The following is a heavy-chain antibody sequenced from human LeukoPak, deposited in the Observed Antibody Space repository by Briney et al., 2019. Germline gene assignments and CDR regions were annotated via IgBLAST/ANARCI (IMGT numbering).Heavy chain of an antibody. CDR3: ARGMAAAYDYNWFDS. CDR2: IYASGNT. V-gene: IGHV4-4*07. D-gene: IGHD5-12*01. J-gene: IGHJ5*01. CDR1: GDSISSYY. Sequence: SETLSLTCTVSGDSISSYYWSWIRQPAGKGPEWIGRIYASGNTRYNPSLKSRLTMSVDTSKNQFSLKLSSVTAADTAIYFCARGMAAAYDYNWFDSWGQGTLVTVSS.